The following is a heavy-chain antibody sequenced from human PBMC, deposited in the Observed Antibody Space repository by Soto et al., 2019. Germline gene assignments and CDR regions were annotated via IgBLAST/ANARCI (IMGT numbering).Heavy chain of an antibody. Sequence: SETLSLTCAVYGGSFSGYYWSWIRQPPGKGLEWIGEINHSGSTDYNPSLKRRVTISVDTSKNQFSLKLSSVTAADTAVYYCARIDYYDSSGYLDYWGQGTLVTVSS. J-gene: IGHJ4*02. D-gene: IGHD3-22*01. CDR3: ARIDYYDSSGYLDY. CDR2: INHSGST. CDR1: GGSFSGYY. V-gene: IGHV4-34*01.